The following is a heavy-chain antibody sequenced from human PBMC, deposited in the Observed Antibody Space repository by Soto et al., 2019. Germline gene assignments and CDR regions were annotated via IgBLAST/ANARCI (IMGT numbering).Heavy chain of an antibody. V-gene: IGHV3-11*01. D-gene: IGHD3-10*01. J-gene: IGHJ5*02. CDR3: SRDAWGGP. Sequence: QVQLVESGGGLVQPGGSLTLSFAASGFNFNDYYMSWIRQAPGKGLEWVSDINSSGTTTHYADSVKGRFTISRDNTKKSLFLHMSRLRVDDTAIYYCSRDAWGGPSGQGALVTVSS. CDR1: GFNFNDYY. CDR2: INSSGTTT.